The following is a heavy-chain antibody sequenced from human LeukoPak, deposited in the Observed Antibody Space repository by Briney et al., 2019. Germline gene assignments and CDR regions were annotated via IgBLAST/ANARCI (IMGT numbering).Heavy chain of an antibody. D-gene: IGHD5-12*01. Sequence: GGSLRLSCAASGFTFSSYAMHWVRQAPGKGLEWVAVISYDGSNKYYADSVKGRFTISRDNSKNTLYLQMNSLRAEDTAVYYCARCRLGYDECDYWGQGTLVTVSS. V-gene: IGHV3-30-3*01. CDR1: GFTFSSYA. J-gene: IGHJ4*02. CDR3: ARCRLGYDECDY. CDR2: ISYDGSNK.